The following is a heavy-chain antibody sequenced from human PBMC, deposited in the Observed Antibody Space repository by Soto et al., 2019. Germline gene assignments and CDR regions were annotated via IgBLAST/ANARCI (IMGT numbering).Heavy chain of an antibody. V-gene: IGHV1-8*01. CDR3: ARGAGGYSGYDSLLYYYGMDV. D-gene: IGHD5-12*01. Sequence: ASVKVSCKASGYTFTSYDINWVRQATGQGLEWMGWMNPNSGNTGYAQKFQGRVTMTRNTSISTAYMELSSLRSEDTAVYYCARGAGGYSGYDSLLYYYGMDVWGQGTTVTVSS. J-gene: IGHJ6*02. CDR2: MNPNSGNT. CDR1: GYTFTSYD.